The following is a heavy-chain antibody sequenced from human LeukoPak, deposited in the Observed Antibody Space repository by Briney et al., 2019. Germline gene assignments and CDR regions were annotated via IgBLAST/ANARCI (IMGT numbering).Heavy chain of an antibody. CDR1: GGTFSNYA. D-gene: IGHD3-10*01. V-gene: IGHV1-69*06. J-gene: IGHJ4*02. CDR2: IIPIFSTA. CDR3: ARGRVTTMIRGIIPPFDY. Sequence: SVKVSCKASGGTFSNYAINWVRQAPGQGLEWMGGIIPIFSTANYAQKFQGRVTITADKSTNTAHMELSSLRSDDTAVFYCARGRVTTMIRGIIPPFDYWGQGTLVTVSS.